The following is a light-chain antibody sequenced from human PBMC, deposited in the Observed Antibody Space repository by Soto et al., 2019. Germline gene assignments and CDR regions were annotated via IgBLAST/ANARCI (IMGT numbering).Light chain of an antibody. CDR3: QQYDMFPLT. CDR2: DAS. CDR1: QSVSSSS. J-gene: IGKJ4*01. Sequence: EIVLTQSPGTQSLSPGERATLSCRASQSVSSSSLAWYQQKPGQAPRLLIYDASSRATGIPDRFSGSGSGTDFTLSISRLEPEDFAVYFCQQYDMFPLTFGGATKVEIK. V-gene: IGKV3-20*01.